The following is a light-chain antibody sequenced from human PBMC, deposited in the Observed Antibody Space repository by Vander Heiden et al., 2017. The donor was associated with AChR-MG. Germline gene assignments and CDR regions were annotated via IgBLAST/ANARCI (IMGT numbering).Light chain of an antibody. J-gene: IGKJ4*01. Sequence: ELVMTQSPATLYLSPGERATRSCRASQSVSSNLTWYQQKPGQAPRLLIYDASTRATGIPPRFSGSGSGTEFTLTISSLQSEDFAVYYCQQYNNWPPLTFGGGTKVEIK. CDR2: DAS. CDR3: QQYNNWPPLT. CDR1: QSVSSN. V-gene: IGKV3-15*01.